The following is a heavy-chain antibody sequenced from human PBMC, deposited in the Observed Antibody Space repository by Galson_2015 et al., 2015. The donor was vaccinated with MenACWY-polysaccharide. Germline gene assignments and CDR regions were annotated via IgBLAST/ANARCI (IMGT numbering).Heavy chain of an antibody. Sequence: SLRLSCAASEFDFSTYWMHWVRQVPGKGPVWVSRINSDETSTSYADSVKGRFSISRDNAKSTLYLQMNSLRAEDTAAYYCARGHYDLWSGYRHYYFGLDVWGQGTTVTVSS. V-gene: IGHV3-74*01. CDR3: ARGHYDLWSGYRHYYFGLDV. CDR2: INSDETST. D-gene: IGHD3-3*01. J-gene: IGHJ6*01. CDR1: EFDFSTYW.